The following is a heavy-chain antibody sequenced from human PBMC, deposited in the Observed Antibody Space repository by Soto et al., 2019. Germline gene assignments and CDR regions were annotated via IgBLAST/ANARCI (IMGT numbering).Heavy chain of an antibody. D-gene: IGHD6-19*01. V-gene: IGHV4-34*01. Sequence: EILSLSSAGYGGSLSGYYWTWIRQPPGKGLGWIGEINHSGSTNYNPSLKSRVTISVDTSKNQFSLKLSSVAAADTAVYYCARSRWYDNWFDPWGQGTLVTVSS. J-gene: IGHJ5*02. CDR1: GGSLSGYY. CDR3: ARSRWYDNWFDP. CDR2: INHSGST.